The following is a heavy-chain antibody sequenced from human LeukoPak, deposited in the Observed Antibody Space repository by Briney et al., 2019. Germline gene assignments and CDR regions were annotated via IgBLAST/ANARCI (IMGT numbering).Heavy chain of an antibody. CDR3: ARERRDTNWNYAADPRSRFDP. V-gene: IGHV4-61*02. D-gene: IGHD1-7*01. Sequence: SQTLSLTCTVSGGSISSGSYYWSWIRQPAGKGLEWIGRIYTSGSTNYNPSLKSRVTISVDTSKNQFSLKLSSVTAADTAVYYCARERRDTNWNYAADPRSRFDPWGRGTLVTVSS. CDR2: IYTSGST. CDR1: GGSISSGSYY. J-gene: IGHJ5*02.